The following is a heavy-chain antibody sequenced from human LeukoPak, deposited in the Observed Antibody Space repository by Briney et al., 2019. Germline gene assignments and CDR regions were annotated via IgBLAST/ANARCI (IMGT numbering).Heavy chain of an antibody. D-gene: IGHD6-19*01. CDR1: GGSISSYY. V-gene: IGHV4-59*12. CDR2: IYYSGST. CDR3: ARGARPSIAVAGSRLISPKSADYYGMDV. J-gene: IGHJ6*02. Sequence: SETLSLTCTVSGGSISSYYWSWIRQPPGKGLEWIGSIYYSGSTNYNPSLKSRVTISVDTSKNQFSLKLSSVTAADTAVYYCARGARPSIAVAGSRLISPKSADYYGMDVWGQGTTVTVSS.